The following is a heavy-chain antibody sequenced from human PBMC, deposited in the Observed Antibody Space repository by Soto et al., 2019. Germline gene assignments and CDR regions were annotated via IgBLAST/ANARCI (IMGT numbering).Heavy chain of an antibody. CDR1: GGSISSGGYS. CDR2: IYHSGST. CDR3: ARENNVLPGGYFDY. D-gene: IGHD3-10*01. V-gene: IGHV4-30-2*01. Sequence: QLQLQESGSGLVKPSQTLSLTCAVSGGSISSGGYSWSWIRQPPGKGLEWIGYIYHSGSTYYNPSLKSRVTISVDRSKNQFSLKLSSVTAADTAVYYCARENNVLPGGYFDYWGQEPWSPSPQ. J-gene: IGHJ4*01.